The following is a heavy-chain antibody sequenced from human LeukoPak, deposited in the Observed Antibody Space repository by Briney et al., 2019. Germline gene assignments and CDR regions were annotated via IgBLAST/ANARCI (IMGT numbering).Heavy chain of an antibody. CDR1: GYTFTSYA. V-gene: IGHV7-4-1*02. Sequence: ASVKVSCKASGYTFTSYAMNWVRQVPGQGLEWMGWINTNTGNPTYAQGSTGRFVFSLDTSVSTAYLQISSLKAEDTAVYYCAREKTYYYDSSGRPDYYYGMDVWGQGTTVTVS. CDR2: INTNTGNP. D-gene: IGHD3-22*01. J-gene: IGHJ6*02. CDR3: AREKTYYYDSSGRPDYYYGMDV.